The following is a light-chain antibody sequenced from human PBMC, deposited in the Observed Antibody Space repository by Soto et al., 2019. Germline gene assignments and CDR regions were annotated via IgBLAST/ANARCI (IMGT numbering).Light chain of an antibody. J-gene: IGLJ1*01. CDR2: EGS. V-gene: IGLV2-23*01. CDR1: SSDVGSYNL. Sequence: QSALTQPASVSGSPGQSITISCTGTSSDVGSYNLVSWYQQHPGKAPKLMIYEGSKRPSGVSNRFSGSKSGNTASLTISGLQAEDEADYYCCSYAGSSYVFGTGTKVTV. CDR3: CSYAGSSYV.